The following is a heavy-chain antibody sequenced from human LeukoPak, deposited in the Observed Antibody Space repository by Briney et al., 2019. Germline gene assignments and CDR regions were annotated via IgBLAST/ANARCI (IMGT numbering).Heavy chain of an antibody. V-gene: IGHV4-38-2*02. CDR1: GYSISSAYY. D-gene: IGHD3-10*01. J-gene: IGHJ4*02. CDR2: MHHSGST. CDR3: ARGRNYYGSGSYYTY. Sequence: SETLSLTCSVSGYSISSAYYWGWIRQPPGKGLEWIGTMHHSGSTNYNPSLKSRVTISVDTSKNQFSLKLSSVTAADTAVYYCARGRNYYGSGSYYTYWGQGTLVTVSS.